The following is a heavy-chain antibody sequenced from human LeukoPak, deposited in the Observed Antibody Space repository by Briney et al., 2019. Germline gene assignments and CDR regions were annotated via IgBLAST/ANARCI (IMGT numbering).Heavy chain of an antibody. CDR2: IIPIFGTA. V-gene: IGHV1-69*05. D-gene: IGHD3-22*01. J-gene: IGHJ4*02. CDR1: GYTFTSYY. CDR3: ARDIQRYYYDSSGYYLAY. Sequence: SVKVSCKASGYTFTSYYMHWVRQAPGQGLEWMGRIIPIFGTANYAQKFQGRVTITTDESTSTAYMELSSLRSEDTAVYYCARDIQRYYYDSSGYYLAYWGQGTLVTVSS.